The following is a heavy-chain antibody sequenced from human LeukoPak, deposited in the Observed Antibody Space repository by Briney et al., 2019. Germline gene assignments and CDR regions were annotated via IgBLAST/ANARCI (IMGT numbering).Heavy chain of an antibody. J-gene: IGHJ4*02. V-gene: IGHV4-34*01. CDR3: ARGVGAETAGNY. CDR1: GVSFSNDY. Sequence: SETLSLTCGVYGVSFSNDYWSWIRQPPGKGLEWIGEINRSGSTNYNPPLKRRVSISMDTSRSHFSLKMTSVTAADTAVYYCARGVGAETAGNYWGRGTLVTVSS. CDR2: INRSGST. D-gene: IGHD1-26*01.